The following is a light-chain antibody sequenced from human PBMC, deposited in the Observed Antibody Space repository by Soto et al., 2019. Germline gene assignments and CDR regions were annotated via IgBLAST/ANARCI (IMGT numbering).Light chain of an antibody. V-gene: IGKV1-39*01. J-gene: IGKJ1*01. Sequence: DIQMTQSPSTLSASVGDRVTITCRASQSISSQLNWYQQKPSQAPKLLIYTASNLPSGVPSRLSGSGSGTDVTLTIINIQPQEFETYYCQQTYRNPPTFGQGTKV. CDR1: QSISSQ. CDR2: TAS. CDR3: QQTYRNPPT.